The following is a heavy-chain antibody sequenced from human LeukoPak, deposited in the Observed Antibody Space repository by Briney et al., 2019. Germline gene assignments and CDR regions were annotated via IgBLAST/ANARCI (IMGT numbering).Heavy chain of an antibody. D-gene: IGHD3-10*01. Sequence: ASVKVSCKASGYTFTGYYMHWVRQAPGQGLEWMGWINPTSGGTNYAQKFQGRVTMTRDTSISTAYMELRSLRSDDTAVYYCATSSITMVRGVTYYYYYMDVWGKGTTVTISS. CDR2: INPTSGGT. CDR3: ATSSITMVRGVTYYYYYMDV. V-gene: IGHV1-2*02. CDR1: GYTFTGYY. J-gene: IGHJ6*03.